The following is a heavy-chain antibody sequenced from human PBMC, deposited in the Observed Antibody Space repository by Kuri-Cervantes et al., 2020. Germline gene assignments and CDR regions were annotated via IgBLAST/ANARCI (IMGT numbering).Heavy chain of an antibody. CDR1: GFTFSDYY. J-gene: IGHJ6*02. CDR3: ARVTGSGSLMDV. Sequence: GESLKISCAASGFTFSDYYMSWIRQAPGKGLEWVSYISSSGSTIYYADSVKGRFTISRDNAKNSLYLQMNSLRAEDTAVYYCARVTGSGSLMDVWGQGTTVTVSS. D-gene: IGHD3-10*01. V-gene: IGHV3-11*01. CDR2: ISSSGSTI.